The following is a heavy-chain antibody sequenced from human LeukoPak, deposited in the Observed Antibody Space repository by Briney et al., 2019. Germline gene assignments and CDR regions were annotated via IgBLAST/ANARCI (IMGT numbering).Heavy chain of an antibody. CDR1: GGSLSSGGYY. J-gene: IGHJ3*01. Sequence: SETLSLTCTVSGGSLSSGGYYWTWIRQHPGKGLEWLAYIYYVGNTYYNPFLKSRLSISANTSKNHFSLNLSSVTAADTAIYYCARFSTRLTGERIGAFDLWGQGTMVTVSS. D-gene: IGHD7-27*01. V-gene: IGHV4-31*03. CDR2: IYYVGNT. CDR3: ARFSTRLTGERIGAFDL.